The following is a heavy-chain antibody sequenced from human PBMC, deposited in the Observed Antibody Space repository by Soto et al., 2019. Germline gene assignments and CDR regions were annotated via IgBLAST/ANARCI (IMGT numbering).Heavy chain of an antibody. V-gene: IGHV2-5*02. Sequence: QITLKESGPTLVKPTQTLTLTCTFSGFSLTTARVGVGWIRQPPGEALEWLAVIYWDDSKTYRPSLESRLTITKDTSKNQVALTMTNMDSRDTATYYCAHAYGGRSQYWGQGTLVTVSS. CDR3: AHAYGGRSQY. CDR1: GFSLTTARVG. D-gene: IGHD1-26*01. J-gene: IGHJ4*02. CDR2: IYWDDSK.